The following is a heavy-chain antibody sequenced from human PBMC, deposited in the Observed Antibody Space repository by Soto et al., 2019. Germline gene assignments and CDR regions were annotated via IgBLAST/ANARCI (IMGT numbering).Heavy chain of an antibody. CDR2: ISYDGSKK. D-gene: IGHD3-22*01. CDR3: ARDPDSSGYYYFDY. V-gene: IGHV3-30*14. CDR1: GFIFSSYA. Sequence: PGGSLRLSCAASGFIFSSYAMHWVRQAPGKGLEWVAVISYDGSKKYYADSVKGRFTISRDNSKNTLYLQMGSLRAEDMAVYYCARDPDSSGYYYFDYWGQGTLVTVSS. J-gene: IGHJ4*02.